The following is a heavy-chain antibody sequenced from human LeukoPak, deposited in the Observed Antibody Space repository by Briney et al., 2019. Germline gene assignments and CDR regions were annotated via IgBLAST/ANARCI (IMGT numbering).Heavy chain of an antibody. V-gene: IGHV1-69*06. D-gene: IGHD5-18*01. CDR2: IMPISGTA. Sequence: RRASVKVSCKASGGTFSSYDISWVRQAPGQGLEWMGGIMPISGTANYAQKFQGRVTMTEDTSTDTAYMELSSLRSEDTAVYYCAVYSYGYRHFDYWGQGTLVTVSS. CDR3: AVYSYGYRHFDY. J-gene: IGHJ4*02. CDR1: GGTFSSYD.